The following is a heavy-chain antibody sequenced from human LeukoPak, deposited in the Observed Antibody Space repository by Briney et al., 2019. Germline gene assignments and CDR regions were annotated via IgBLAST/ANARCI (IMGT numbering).Heavy chain of an antibody. Sequence: GGSLRLSCAASGFTFSSYSMNWVRQAPGKGLEWVSSISSSSSYIYYADSVKGRFTISRDNAKNSLYLQMNSLRAEDTAVYYCARDFSGAAAGTCWFDPWGQGTLVTVSS. V-gene: IGHV3-21*01. J-gene: IGHJ5*02. D-gene: IGHD6-13*01. CDR2: ISSSSSYI. CDR3: ARDFSGAAAGTCWFDP. CDR1: GFTFSSYS.